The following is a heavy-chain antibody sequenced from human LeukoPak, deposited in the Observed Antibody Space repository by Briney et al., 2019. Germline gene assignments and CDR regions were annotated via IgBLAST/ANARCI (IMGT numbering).Heavy chain of an antibody. CDR3: AKNDYGDY. Sequence: GGSLRLSCAASGFTFSSYAMHWVRQAPGKGLEWVAVISYDGSNKYYADSVKGRFTISRDNSKNTLYLQMNSLRAEDTAVYYCAKNDYGDYWGQGTLVTVSS. CDR2: ISYDGSNK. CDR1: GFTFSSYA. J-gene: IGHJ4*02. V-gene: IGHV3-30-3*02.